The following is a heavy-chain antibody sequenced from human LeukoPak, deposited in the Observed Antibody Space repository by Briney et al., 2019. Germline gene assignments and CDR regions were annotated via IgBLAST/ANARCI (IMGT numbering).Heavy chain of an antibody. CDR2: IYPGDSDT. Sequence: GESLKISCKGSGYSFTSYWIGWVRPMPGKGLEWMGIIYPGDSDTRYSPSFQGQVTISADKTISTAYLQWSSLKASDTAMYYCARLLVSSSSSREYYFDYWGQGTLVTVSS. D-gene: IGHD6-6*01. CDR3: ARLLVSSSSSREYYFDY. J-gene: IGHJ4*02. V-gene: IGHV5-51*01. CDR1: GYSFTSYW.